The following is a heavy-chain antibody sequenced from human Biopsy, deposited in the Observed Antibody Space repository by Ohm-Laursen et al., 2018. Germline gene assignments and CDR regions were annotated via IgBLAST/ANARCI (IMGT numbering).Heavy chain of an antibody. V-gene: IGHV1-2*02. J-gene: IGHJ5*02. CDR2: INAKTSDT. CDR3: TRGGYYYDSLAYYYWFDP. Sequence: ASVKVSCKASGYTFTGYHVHWVRQAPGQGLEWMGWINAKTSDTNYAQKFQGRVTMTRDTSISTAYVDLSSLRSDDTAVYYCTRGGYYYDSLAYYYWFDPWGQGTLVTVPS. D-gene: IGHD3-22*01. CDR1: GYTFTGYH.